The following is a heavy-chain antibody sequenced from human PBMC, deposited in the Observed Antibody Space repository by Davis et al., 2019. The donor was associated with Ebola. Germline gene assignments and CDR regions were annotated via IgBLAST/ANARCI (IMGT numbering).Heavy chain of an antibody. CDR3: ARGCMYSGFACADF. V-gene: IGHV5-51*01. CDR2: IYPADSDT. D-gene: IGHD5-12*01. CDR1: GYSFRGYW. Sequence: KVSCKASGYSFRGYWIACVRQMHGKGLEWMGIIYPADSDTRYSPAFHGQVSISVDKSTSPAYLQWSSLKASDTAIYYCARGCMYSGFACADFWGQGTLVTVSS. J-gene: IGHJ4*02.